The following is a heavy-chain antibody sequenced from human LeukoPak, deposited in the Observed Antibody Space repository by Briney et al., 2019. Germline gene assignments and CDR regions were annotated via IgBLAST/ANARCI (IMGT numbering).Heavy chain of an antibody. J-gene: IGHJ3*02. CDR3: AKLYAAGSGSDYLDASDI. CDR2: ISYDGSNK. V-gene: IGHV3-30*18. D-gene: IGHD3-10*01. Sequence: PGGSLRLSCAASGFTFSSYGMQWVRQAPGQGLGWVAIISYDGSNKYYADSVKGRFTISRDNSKNTLYLQMNSPRAEDTAVYYCAKLYAAGSGSDYLDASDIWGQGTMVTVSS. CDR1: GFTFSSYG.